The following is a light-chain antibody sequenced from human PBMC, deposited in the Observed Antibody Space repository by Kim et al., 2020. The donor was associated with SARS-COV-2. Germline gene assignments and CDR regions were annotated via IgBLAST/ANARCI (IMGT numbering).Light chain of an antibody. CDR3: QSYDSSLSGSV. V-gene: IGLV1-40*01. Sequence: QSVQTQPPSVSGAPGQRVTISCTGSTSNIGAGYGVHWYQQLPGTAPKLLIYGNSNRPSGVPDRFSGSKSGTSASLAITGLQAEDEADYYCQSYDSSLSGSVFGGGTQLTVL. CDR2: GNS. J-gene: IGLJ2*01. CDR1: TSNIGAGYG.